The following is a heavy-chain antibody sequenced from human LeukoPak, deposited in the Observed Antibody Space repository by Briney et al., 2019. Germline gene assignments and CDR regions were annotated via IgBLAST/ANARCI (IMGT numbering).Heavy chain of an antibody. J-gene: IGHJ4*02. CDR2: ISYDGSDK. Sequence: PGGSLGLSCAASGFIFSNYVMHWVRQAPGMGLEWVAFISYDGSDKYYADSVKGRFTISRDNAKNSLYLQMNSLRAEDTAVYYCARDLNYYGSGSYNLDYWGQGTLVTVSS. V-gene: IGHV3-30*03. D-gene: IGHD3-10*01. CDR3: ARDLNYYGSGSYNLDY. CDR1: GFIFSNYV.